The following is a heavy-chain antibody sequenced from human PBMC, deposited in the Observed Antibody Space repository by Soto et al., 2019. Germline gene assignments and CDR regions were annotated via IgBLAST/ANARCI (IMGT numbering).Heavy chain of an antibody. CDR3: ARVMGYCSGGSCYPPNRPFDY. Sequence: ASVKVSCKASGYTFTSYAMHWVRQAPGQRLEWMGWINAGNGNTKYSQKFQGRVTITRDTSASTAYMELSSLRSEDTAVYYCARVMGYCSGGSCYPPNRPFDYWGQGTLVTVSS. CDR2: INAGNGNT. D-gene: IGHD2-15*01. V-gene: IGHV1-3*01. CDR1: GYTFTSYA. J-gene: IGHJ4*02.